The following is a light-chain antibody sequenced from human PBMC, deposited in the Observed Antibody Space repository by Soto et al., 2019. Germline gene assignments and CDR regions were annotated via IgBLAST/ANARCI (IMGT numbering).Light chain of an antibody. CDR2: GAS. CDR1: QSISSAY. V-gene: IGKV3-20*01. J-gene: IGKJ1*01. CDR3: QQYGSSPRT. Sequence: EIVLTQSPPTLSLSPGERATLSCMASQSISSAYLSWYQQKPGQAPRLLIYGASSRATGIPDRFSGSGSGTDITLTISRLEPEDFAVYYCQQYGSSPRTFGQGTKVDIK.